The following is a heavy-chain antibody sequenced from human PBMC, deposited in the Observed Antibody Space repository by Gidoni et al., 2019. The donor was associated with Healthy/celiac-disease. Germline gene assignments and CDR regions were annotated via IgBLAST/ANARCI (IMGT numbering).Heavy chain of an antibody. CDR1: GFTFSSYA. J-gene: IGHJ4*02. D-gene: IGHD6-19*01. CDR2: ISYDGSNK. CDR3: ARSPQWLPPPFDY. V-gene: IGHV3-30-3*01. Sequence: QVQLVESGGGVVQPGRSLTLSCAASGFTFSSYAMHWVRQAPGKGLEWVAVISYDGSNKYYADSVKGRFTISRDNSKNTLYLQMNSLRAEDTAVYYCARSPQWLPPPFDYWGQGTLVTVSS.